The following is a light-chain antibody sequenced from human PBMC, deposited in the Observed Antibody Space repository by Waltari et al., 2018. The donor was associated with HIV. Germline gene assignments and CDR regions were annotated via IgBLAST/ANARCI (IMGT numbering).Light chain of an antibody. Sequence: QAVLTQPPSVSAAPGQKFTISCSGSTSNIGNNYVSWYQPVPKTAPKLLICDNDKRPSGIPDRFSGSKSGTSATLDITGLQSGDEADYYCGTWDSSLSAYVFGTGTKVTVL. CDR2: DND. J-gene: IGLJ1*01. V-gene: IGLV1-51*01. CDR1: TSNIGNNY. CDR3: GTWDSSLSAYV.